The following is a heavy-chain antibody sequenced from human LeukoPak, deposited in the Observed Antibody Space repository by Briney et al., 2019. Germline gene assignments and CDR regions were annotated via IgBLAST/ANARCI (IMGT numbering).Heavy chain of an antibody. J-gene: IGHJ6*03. V-gene: IGHV4-34*01. CDR1: GGSFSSYY. CDR2: INHSGST. CDR3: ARAAPWYYYYYYMDV. D-gene: IGHD6-25*01. Sequence: PSETLSLTCAVYGGSFSSYYWSWIRQPPGKGLEWIGEINHSGSTNYNPSLKSRVTISVDTSKNQFSLKLSSVTAADTAVYYCARAAPWYYYYYYMDVWGKGTTVTISS.